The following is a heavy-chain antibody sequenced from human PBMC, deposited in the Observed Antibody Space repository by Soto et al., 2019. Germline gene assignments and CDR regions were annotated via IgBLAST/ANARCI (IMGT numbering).Heavy chain of an antibody. CDR2: IKQDGSEK. Sequence: EVQLVESGGGLVQPGGSLRLSCAASGFTFSSYWMSWVRQAPGKGLEWVANIKQDGSEKYYVDSVKGRFTISRDNAKNSLYLQMNSLRAEDTAVYYCARSVGSGSYYSVNWFDPWGQGTTVTVSS. CDR1: GFTFSSYW. CDR3: ARSVGSGSYYSVNWFDP. V-gene: IGHV3-7*01. J-gene: IGHJ5*01. D-gene: IGHD3-10*01.